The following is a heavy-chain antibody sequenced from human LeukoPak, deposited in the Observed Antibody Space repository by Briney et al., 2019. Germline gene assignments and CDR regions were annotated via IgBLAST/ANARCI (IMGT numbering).Heavy chain of an antibody. J-gene: IGHJ6*03. V-gene: IGHV1-2*02. CDR1: GYTFTGYY. D-gene: IGHD6-13*01. Sequence: ASVKVSCKASGYTFTGYYMHWVRLAPGQGLEWMGWINPNSGGTNYAQKFQGRVTMTRDTSISTAYMELSRLRSDDTAVYYCARDSLPSSSWYYYYYYMDVWGKGTTVTVSS. CDR3: ARDSLPSSSWYYYYYYMDV. CDR2: INPNSGGT.